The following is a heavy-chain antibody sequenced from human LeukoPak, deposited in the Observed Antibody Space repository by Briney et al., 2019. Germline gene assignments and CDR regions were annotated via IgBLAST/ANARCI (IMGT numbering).Heavy chain of an antibody. CDR1: GFTFSDYY. D-gene: IGHD2-15*01. Sequence: TGGSLRLSCAASGFTFSDYYMSWIRQAPGKGLDWVSYISSSSSYTNYADSVKGRFTISRDNAKNSLYLQMNSLRAEDTAVYYCARDYCSGGSCYSDYWGQGTLVTVSS. V-gene: IGHV3-11*06. J-gene: IGHJ4*02. CDR3: ARDYCSGGSCYSDY. CDR2: ISSSSSYT.